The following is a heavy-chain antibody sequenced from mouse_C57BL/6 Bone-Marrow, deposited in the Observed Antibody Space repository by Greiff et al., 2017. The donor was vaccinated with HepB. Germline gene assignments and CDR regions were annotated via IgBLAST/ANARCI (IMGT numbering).Heavy chain of an antibody. D-gene: IGHD2-13*01. J-gene: IGHJ3*01. Sequence: VQRVESGAELARPGASVKLSCKASGYTFTSYGISWVKQRTGQGLEWIGEIYPRSGNTYYNEKFKGKATMTADKSSSTAYMGLLILTSEESAVYFCAIIYYGDYGFAYWGQGTLVTVSA. CDR3: AIIYYGDYGFAY. V-gene: IGHV1-81*01. CDR1: GYTFTSYG. CDR2: IYPRSGNT.